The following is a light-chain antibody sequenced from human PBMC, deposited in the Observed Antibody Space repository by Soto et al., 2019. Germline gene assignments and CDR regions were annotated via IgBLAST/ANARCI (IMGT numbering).Light chain of an antibody. CDR2: GAS. V-gene: IGKV3-15*01. CDR1: QSVSSS. CDR3: QQYNKGPWT. J-gene: IGKJ1*01. Sequence: EIVMTQSPATLSMSPGERVTLSCRASQSVSSSLAWNQQKPGQAPRLLIYGASTRATGVPDRFSGSGSGTEFTLTISSLQSEDFAVYYCQQYNKGPWTFGQGTKVEIK.